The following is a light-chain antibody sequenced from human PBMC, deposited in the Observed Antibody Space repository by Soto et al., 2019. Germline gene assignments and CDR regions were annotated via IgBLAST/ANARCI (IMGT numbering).Light chain of an antibody. Sequence: DIVMTQSPDSLAVSLGERATINCKSSQSVFYTSNNKNYLAWYQQKPGQPPKLLIYWASTRESGVPDRFSGSGSGNDFTITLSSLRAEAVDIYYCQQYYGTPYTFGQGTKLEIK. CDR2: WAS. V-gene: IGKV4-1*01. J-gene: IGKJ2*01. CDR1: QSVFYTSNNKNY. CDR3: QQYYGTPYT.